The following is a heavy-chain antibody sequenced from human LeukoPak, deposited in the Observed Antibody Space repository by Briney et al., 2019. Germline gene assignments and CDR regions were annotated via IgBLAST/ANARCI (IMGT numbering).Heavy chain of an antibody. J-gene: IGHJ4*02. CDR2: ISSSGTTR. Sequence: GGSLRLSCAASGLSFSSYSMNWVRQAPGKGLEWVSYISSSGTTRYYADSVKGRFTMSRDNAKNSLYLQMNSLRAEDAAVYYCARDGGGYDYFDYWGQGTLVTVSS. CDR1: GLSFSSYS. V-gene: IGHV3-48*04. CDR3: ARDGGGYDYFDY. D-gene: IGHD2-15*01.